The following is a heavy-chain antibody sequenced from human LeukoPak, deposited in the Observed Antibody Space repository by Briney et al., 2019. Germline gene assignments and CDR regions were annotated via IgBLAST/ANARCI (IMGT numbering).Heavy chain of an antibody. CDR1: GFTFSN. D-gene: IGHD3-16*01. Sequence: GGSLRLSCAASGFTFSNMNWVRQAPGKGLEWVSSISTSSSCIYYADSVKGRFTISRDNAKNSLYLQMNSLRAEDTAVYYCARDDKGLGDAFDVWGQGTMVTVSS. CDR3: ARDDKGLGDAFDV. V-gene: IGHV3-21*01. J-gene: IGHJ3*01. CDR2: ISTSSSCI.